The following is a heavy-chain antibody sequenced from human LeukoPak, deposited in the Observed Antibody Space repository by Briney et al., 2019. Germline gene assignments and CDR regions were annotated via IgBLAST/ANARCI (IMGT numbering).Heavy chain of an antibody. CDR1: GGSFSGYY. CDR3: ARATSSNWNDGVTFDY. V-gene: IGHV4-34*01. J-gene: IGHJ4*02. CDR2: INHSGST. D-gene: IGHD1-1*01. Sequence: PSETLSLTCAVYGGSFSGYYWSWIRQPPGKGLEWIGEINHSGSTNYNPSLKSRVTISVDTSKNQFSLKLSSVTAADTAVYYCARATSSNWNDGVTFDYWGQGTLVTVSS.